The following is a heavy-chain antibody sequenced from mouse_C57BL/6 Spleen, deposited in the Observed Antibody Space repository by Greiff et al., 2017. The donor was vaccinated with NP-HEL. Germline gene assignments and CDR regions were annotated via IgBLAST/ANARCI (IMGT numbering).Heavy chain of an antibody. V-gene: IGHV3-1*01. CDR1: GYSITSGYD. CDR2: ISYSGST. D-gene: IGHD1-1*01. Sequence: EVKLQESGPGMVKPSQSLSLTCTVTGYSITSGYDWHWIRHFPGNKLEWMGYISYSGSTNYNPSLKSRISITHDTSKNHFFLKLNSVTTEDTATYYCARAHYGEAMDYWGQGTSVTVAS. J-gene: IGHJ4*01. CDR3: ARAHYGEAMDY.